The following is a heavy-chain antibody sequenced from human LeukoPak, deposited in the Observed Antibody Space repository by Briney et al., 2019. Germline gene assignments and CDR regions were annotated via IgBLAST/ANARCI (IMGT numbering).Heavy chain of an antibody. J-gene: IGHJ3*02. CDR2: MSAYNGKT. Sequence: RASVKVSCKASGYSFTSYGFNWVRQAPGQGLEWMGWMSAYNGKTNYAHSLQGRVTVTADTSTSTAYMELRSLRSEDTAVYYCARGMGYSYGRPQGAFDIWGQGTMVTVSS. CDR3: ARGMGYSYGRPQGAFDI. D-gene: IGHD5-18*01. V-gene: IGHV1-18*01. CDR1: GYSFTSYG.